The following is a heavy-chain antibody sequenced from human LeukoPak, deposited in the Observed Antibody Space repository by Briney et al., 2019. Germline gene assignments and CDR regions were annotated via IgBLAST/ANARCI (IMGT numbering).Heavy chain of an antibody. J-gene: IGHJ4*02. CDR2: INPNSGGT. CDR3: AREAVQDPGGYFDY. V-gene: IGHV1-2*02. CDR1: GYTFTGYY. D-gene: IGHD3-10*01. Sequence: VASVKVSCKASGYTFTGYYMHWVRQAPGQGLEWMGWINPNSGGTNYAQKFQGRVTMTRDTSISTAYMELSRLRSDDTAVYYCAREAVQDPGGYFDYWGQGTLVTVSS.